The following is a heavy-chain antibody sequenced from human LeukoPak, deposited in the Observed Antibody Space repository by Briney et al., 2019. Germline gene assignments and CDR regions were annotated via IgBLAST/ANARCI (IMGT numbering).Heavy chain of an antibody. V-gene: IGHV1-46*04. CDR1: GYTFTSYY. Sequence: ASVKVSCKASGYTFTSYYMHWVRQAPGQGLEWMGIINPSAGSTYYAQKLQGRVTMTRDMSTSTVYMELSSLRSEDTALYYCATGSHVRVYDSNPYYGHYWGQGTLVTVSS. CDR2: INPSAGST. CDR3: ATGSHVRVYDSNPYYGHY. J-gene: IGHJ4*02. D-gene: IGHD3-22*01.